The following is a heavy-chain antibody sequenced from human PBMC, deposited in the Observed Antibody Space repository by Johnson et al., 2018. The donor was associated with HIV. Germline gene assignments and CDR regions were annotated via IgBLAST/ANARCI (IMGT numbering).Heavy chain of an antibody. D-gene: IGHD4-23*01. CDR3: ARDPGNGGRPFDAFDI. J-gene: IGHJ3*02. V-gene: IGHV3-30*03. CDR2: LSYDASNK. CDR1: GFTFSSYG. Sequence: VQLVESGGGLVQPGGSLRLSCAASGFTFSSYGMHWVRQAPGKGLEWVAVLSYDASNKYYADSVQGRITLSSDNSKNTVFLQMDSLIGEDTADYYCARDPGNGGRPFDAFDIWGQGTMVTVSS.